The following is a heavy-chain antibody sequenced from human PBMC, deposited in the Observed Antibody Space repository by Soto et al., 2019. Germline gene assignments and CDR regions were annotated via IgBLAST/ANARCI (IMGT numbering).Heavy chain of an antibody. J-gene: IGHJ4*02. V-gene: IGHV4-39*01. Sequence: QLQLQESVPGLVKLSENLSLTCTVSGGSISSSSYYWGWIRQPPGKGLEWIGSIHYSGSTYYNPSLKSRVTISVDTSKTQFSLKLSSVTAADTAVYYCARRGSSSGYGYWGQGTLVTVSS. CDR1: GGSISSSSYY. CDR3: ARRGSSSGYGY. D-gene: IGHD6-13*01. CDR2: IHYSGST.